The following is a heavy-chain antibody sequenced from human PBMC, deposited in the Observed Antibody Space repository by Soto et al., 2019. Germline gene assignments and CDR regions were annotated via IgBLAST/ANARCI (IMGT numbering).Heavy chain of an antibody. Sequence: PGGSLRLSCAASGFTFSDYYMSWIRQAPGKGLEWVSYISSSSSYTNYADPVKGRFTISRDNAKNSLYLQMNSLRAEDTAVYYCARDRRTFDIWGQGTMVTVSS. V-gene: IGHV3-11*06. CDR1: GFTFSDYY. CDR3: ARDRRTFDI. CDR2: ISSSSSYT. J-gene: IGHJ3*02.